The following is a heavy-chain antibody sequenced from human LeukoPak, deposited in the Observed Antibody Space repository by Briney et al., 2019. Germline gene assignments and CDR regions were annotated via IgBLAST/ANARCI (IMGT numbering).Heavy chain of an antibody. J-gene: IGHJ4*02. CDR1: GFIFSDYW. Sequence: QPGGSLRLSCAASGFIFSDYWMHWVRQAPGKGLEWVSAISGSGGSTYYADSVKGRFTISRDNSKNTLYLQMNSLRAEDTAVYYCANDLWFGEESFDYWGQGTLVTVSS. CDR2: ISGSGGST. CDR3: ANDLWFGEESFDY. V-gene: IGHV3-23*01. D-gene: IGHD3-10*01.